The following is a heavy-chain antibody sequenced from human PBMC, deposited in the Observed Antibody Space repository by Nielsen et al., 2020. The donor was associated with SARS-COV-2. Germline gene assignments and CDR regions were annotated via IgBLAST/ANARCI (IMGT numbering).Heavy chain of an antibody. CDR2: IYYSGST. CDR1: GGSISSGDYY. D-gene: IGHD3-22*01. Sequence: SETLSLTCTVSGGSISSGDYYWSWIRQPPGKGLEWIGYIYYSGSTNYNPSLKSRVTISVDTSKNQFSLKLSSVTAADTAVYYCARGWRYYDSSGYYESWGQGTLVTVSS. J-gene: IGHJ5*02. CDR3: ARGWRYYDSSGYYES. V-gene: IGHV4-61*08.